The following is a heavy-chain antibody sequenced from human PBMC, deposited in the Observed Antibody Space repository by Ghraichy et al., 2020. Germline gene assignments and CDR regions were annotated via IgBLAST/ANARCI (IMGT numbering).Heavy chain of an antibody. J-gene: IGHJ4*02. CDR2: ISSSGGST. CDR3: AKRGGDGLFDY. D-gene: IGHD3-16*01. Sequence: GGSLRLSCAASGFTFSSYAMSWVRQAPGKGLEWVSAISSSGGSTYYADSVKGRFTISRDNSKNTMSLQMNSLRAEDTAVYYCAKRGGDGLFDYWGQGTLVTVSS. CDR1: GFTFSSYA. V-gene: IGHV3-23*01.